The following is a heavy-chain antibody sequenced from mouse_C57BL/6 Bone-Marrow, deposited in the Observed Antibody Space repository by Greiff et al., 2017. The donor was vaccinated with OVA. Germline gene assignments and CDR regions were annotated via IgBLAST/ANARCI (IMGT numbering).Heavy chain of an antibody. CDR2: IDPENGDT. J-gene: IGHJ3*01. V-gene: IGHV14-4*01. CDR3: TTVYYGNYGWFAY. CDR1: GFNIKDDY. Sequence: EVHLVESGAELVRPGASVKLSCTASGFNIKDDYMHWVKQRPEQGLEWIGWIDPENGDTEYALKFQGKATITADTSSNTAYLQLSSLTSEDTAVYYCTTVYYGNYGWFAYWGQGTLVTVSA. D-gene: IGHD2-1*01.